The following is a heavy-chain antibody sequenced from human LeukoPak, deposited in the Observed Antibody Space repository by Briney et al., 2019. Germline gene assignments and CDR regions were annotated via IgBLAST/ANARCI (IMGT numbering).Heavy chain of an antibody. Sequence: PGGSLRLSCAASGFTFSNYAMYWVRQAPGKGLEYVSAINSNGGGTLYANSVKGRFTISRDNSKNTLYLQMGSLRAEDMAVYYCAKDAQRGFDYSNSLENWGQGTPVTVSS. J-gene: IGHJ4*02. D-gene: IGHD4-11*01. CDR1: GFTFSNYA. V-gene: IGHV3-64*01. CDR3: AKDAQRGFDYSNSLEN. CDR2: INSNGGGT.